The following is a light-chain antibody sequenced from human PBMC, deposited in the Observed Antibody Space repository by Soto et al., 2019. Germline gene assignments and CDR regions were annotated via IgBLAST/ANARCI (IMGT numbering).Light chain of an antibody. V-gene: IGLV1-44*01. CDR2: GYN. J-gene: IGLJ3*02. Sequence: QSVLTQSPSASGTPGQRVTMSWSGSRSNIGSNSVSWYQQLPGTDPKLLIYGYNARPLGVPDRFSGSKYGTSASLAISRLQSEDEAHYYCAFWDDGRDALMFGGGTKVTVL. CDR3: AFWDDGRDALM. CDR1: RSNIGSNS.